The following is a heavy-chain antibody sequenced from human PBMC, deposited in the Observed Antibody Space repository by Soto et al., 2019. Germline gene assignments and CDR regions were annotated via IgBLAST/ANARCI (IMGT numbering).Heavy chain of an antibody. J-gene: IGHJ5*02. CDR2: IKSKTDGGTT. D-gene: IGHD1-26*01. CDR3: PTIIPNGKWELGP. CDR1: GFTFSKAW. V-gene: IGHV3-15*05. Sequence: PGGSLGLSCVASGFTFSKAWMSWVRQAPGKGLEWVGRIKSKTDGGTTDYAGPVKGRFTISRDDSRKTLYVQLNSLKTEDTAVYYCPTIIPNGKWELGPWGQGT.